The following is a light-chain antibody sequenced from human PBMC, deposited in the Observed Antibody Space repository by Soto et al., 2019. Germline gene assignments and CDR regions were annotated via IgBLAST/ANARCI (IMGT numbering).Light chain of an antibody. V-gene: IGKV3-20*01. J-gene: IGKJ1*01. CDR3: QHYGSSPPRT. CDR2: GAS. Sequence: EIVLTQSPGILSLSPGERATLSCRASQSVSNDFLAWYQQKPGQAPRLLIYGASTRATDVPDRFSGSGSGADFTLTIIRLEPEDSAVYYCQHYGSSPPRTFGQGTKVEMK. CDR1: QSVSNDF.